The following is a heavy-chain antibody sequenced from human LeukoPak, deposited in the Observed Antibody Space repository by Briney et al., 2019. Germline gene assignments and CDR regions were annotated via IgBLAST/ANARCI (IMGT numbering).Heavy chain of an antibody. CDR2: ISSSGSTI. CDR3: ARGPYCSSTSCFLPFDY. Sequence: QPGGSLRLSCAASGFTFSSYAMSWVRQAPGKGLEWVSYISSSGSTIYYADSVKGRFTISRDNAKNSLYLRMNSLRAEDTAVYYCARGPYCSSTSCFLPFDYWGQGTLVTVSS. V-gene: IGHV3-48*03. CDR1: GFTFSSYA. D-gene: IGHD2-2*01. J-gene: IGHJ4*02.